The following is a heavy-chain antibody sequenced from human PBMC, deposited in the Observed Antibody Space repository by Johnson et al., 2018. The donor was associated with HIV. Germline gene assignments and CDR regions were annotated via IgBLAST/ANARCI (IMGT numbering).Heavy chain of an antibody. CDR3: ARVQITYDYDSSAYQAFDI. V-gene: IGHV3-30*04. CDR2: ISYDETNK. D-gene: IGHD3-22*01. J-gene: IGHJ3*02. Sequence: QVQLVESGGGVVQPGRSLRLSCAASGFTFSDHAMHWVRQAPGKGLEWVAVISYDETNKFYADSVQGRFTISRDISKNTLYLLMNSLRPDDTAVYYCARVQITYDYDSSAYQAFDIWGQGTMVTVSS. CDR1: GFTFSDHA.